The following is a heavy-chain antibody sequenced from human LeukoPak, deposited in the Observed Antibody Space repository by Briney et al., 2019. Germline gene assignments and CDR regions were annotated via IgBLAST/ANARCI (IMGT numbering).Heavy chain of an antibody. Sequence: GGSLRLSCAASGFTFSSYWMSWVRQAPGKGLEWVAFIRYAGINKYYADSVKGRFTISRDNSKNTLYLQMNNLRPNDTAVYYCAKDRNGDYSWYFDYWGQGTLVTVSS. V-gene: IGHV3-30*02. CDR1: GFTFSSYW. D-gene: IGHD4-17*01. CDR3: AKDRNGDYSWYFDY. CDR2: IRYAGINK. J-gene: IGHJ4*02.